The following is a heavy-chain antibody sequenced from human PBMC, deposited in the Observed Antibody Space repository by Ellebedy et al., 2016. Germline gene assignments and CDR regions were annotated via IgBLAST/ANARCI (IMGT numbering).Heavy chain of an antibody. CDR3: ARVPYDYVWGSYYFDY. CDR2: IYYSGST. V-gene: IGHV4-39*07. D-gene: IGHD3-16*01. Sequence: GSLRLXCTVSGGSISSSSYYWGWIRQPPGKGLEWIGSIYYSGSTYYNPSLKSRVTISVDTSKNQFSLKLSSVTAADTAVYYCARVPYDYVWGSYYFDYWGQGTLVTVSS. CDR1: GGSISSSSYY. J-gene: IGHJ4*02.